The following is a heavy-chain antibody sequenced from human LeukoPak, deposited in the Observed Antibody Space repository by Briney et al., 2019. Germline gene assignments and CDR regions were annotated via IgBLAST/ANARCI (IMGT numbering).Heavy chain of an antibody. CDR3: AEVEYSSSWYPTGDAFDI. CDR2: IWYDGSNK. D-gene: IGHD6-13*01. CDR1: GFTFSSYG. V-gene: IGHV3-33*06. J-gene: IGHJ3*02. Sequence: GGSLRVSCAAAGFTFSSYGMHGGRQAPGKGLEWVAVIWYDGSNKYYADSVKGRFTISRDNSKNTLYLQMNSLRAEDTSVYYCAEVEYSSSWYPTGDAFDIWGQGTMVTVSS.